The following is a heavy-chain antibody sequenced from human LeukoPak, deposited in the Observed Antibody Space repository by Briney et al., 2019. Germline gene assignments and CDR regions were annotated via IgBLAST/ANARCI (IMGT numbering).Heavy chain of an antibody. D-gene: IGHD3-10*01. V-gene: IGHV4-39*02. CDR3: AREMDYGSGTPLAVGWSFDP. CDR1: GGSISSSTYY. J-gene: IGHJ5*02. Sequence: SETLSLTCTVSGGSISSSTYYWGWIRQPPGKGLEWIGSIYYSGSTYYNPSLKSRITISVDTSKNQFSLKLSSVTAADTAVYYCAREMDYGSGTPLAVGWSFDPWGQGTLVTVSS. CDR2: IYYSGST.